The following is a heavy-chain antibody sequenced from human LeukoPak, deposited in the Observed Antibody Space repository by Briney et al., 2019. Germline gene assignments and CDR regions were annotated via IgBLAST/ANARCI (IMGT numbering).Heavy chain of an antibody. J-gene: IGHJ4*02. D-gene: IGHD5-18*01. Sequence: PGGSLRLSCAASGFTFSNAWMSWVRQAPGKGLEWVGRIKRKTDDGTTDYAAPVKGRFTIPRDDSKNTLYLQMNSLKTEDTAVYYCTTAPKDTAMVMDYFDYWGQGTLVTVSS. CDR1: GFTFSNAW. V-gene: IGHV3-15*01. CDR2: IKRKTDDGTT. CDR3: TTAPKDTAMVMDYFDY.